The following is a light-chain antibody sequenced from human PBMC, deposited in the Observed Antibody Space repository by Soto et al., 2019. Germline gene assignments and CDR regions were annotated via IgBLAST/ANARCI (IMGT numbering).Light chain of an antibody. CDR3: AAWDDSLNVV. CDR2: SNN. J-gene: IGLJ2*01. Sequence: QSVLTQPPSASGTPGQGVTISCSGSSSNIGSNTVNWYQQLPGTAPKLLIYSNNQRPSGVPDRFSGSKSGTSASLAISGLQSEDEADYYCAAWDDSLNVVFGGGTQLTVL. V-gene: IGLV1-44*01. CDR1: SSNIGSNT.